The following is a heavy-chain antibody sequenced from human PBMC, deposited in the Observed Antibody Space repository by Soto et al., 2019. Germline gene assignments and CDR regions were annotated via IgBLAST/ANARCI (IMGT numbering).Heavy chain of an antibody. V-gene: IGHV3-23*01. CDR1: GFTFRTYA. Sequence: GGSLRLSCAASGFTFRTYAMTWFRQAPGKGLEWVSALSGSDGTYYANSVKGRFTISRDNSRSTVYLQMHSLRAEDSAIYYCAKEKDFAFSWGCDRYTSHYWGRGPLVTVSS. CDR2: LSGSDGT. J-gene: IGHJ4*02. CDR3: AKEKDFAFSWGCDRYTSHY. D-gene: IGHD3-16*02.